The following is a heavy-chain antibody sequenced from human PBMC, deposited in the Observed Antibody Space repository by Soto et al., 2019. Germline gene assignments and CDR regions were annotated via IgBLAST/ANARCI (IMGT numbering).Heavy chain of an antibody. D-gene: IGHD3-10*01. CDR1: GVTFSSYA. CDR3: AREETYYFGSGSYYHLKNYYYYGMDV. V-gene: IGHV1-69*13. CDR2: IIPIFGTA. Sequence: SVKVSCKASGVTFSSYAISWVRQAPGQGLEWMGGIIPIFGTANYAQKFQGRVTITADESTSTAYMELSSLRSEDTAVYYCAREETYYFGSGSYYHLKNYYYYGMDVWGQGTTVTVSS. J-gene: IGHJ6*02.